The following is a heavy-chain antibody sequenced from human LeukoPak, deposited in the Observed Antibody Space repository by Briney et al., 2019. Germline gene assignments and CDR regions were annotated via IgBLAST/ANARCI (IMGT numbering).Heavy chain of an antibody. Sequence: SETLSLTCTVSSGSIGSSSNYWGWIRQAPGKGLEWIGNVYYSGSTFYNPSLKSRVTISVDTSKNQFSLKLRSVTAADTAIYYCARASFNVVFGNWFDPWGQGTLITVSS. CDR1: SGSIGSSSNY. J-gene: IGHJ5*02. D-gene: IGHD3-10*01. CDR2: VYYSGST. V-gene: IGHV4-39*01. CDR3: ARASFNVVFGNWFDP.